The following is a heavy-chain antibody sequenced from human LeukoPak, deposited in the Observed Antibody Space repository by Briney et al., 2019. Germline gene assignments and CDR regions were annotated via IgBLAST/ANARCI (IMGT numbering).Heavy chain of an antibody. CDR2: ISSTGGST. CDR1: GFTFSSYT. J-gene: IGHJ4*02. D-gene: IGHD6-6*01. Sequence: PGGSLRLSCAASGFTFSSYTMSWVRQAPGKGLEWISGISSTGGSTYYADSVKGRFTISKDNAKNTLYLQMNSLRADDTAVYYCIRILVASRPTFPDHWGQGTLVTVSS. V-gene: IGHV3-23*01. CDR3: IRILVASRPTFPDH.